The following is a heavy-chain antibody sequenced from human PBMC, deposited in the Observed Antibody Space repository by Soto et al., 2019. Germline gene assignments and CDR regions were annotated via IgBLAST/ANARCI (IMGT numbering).Heavy chain of an antibody. J-gene: IGHJ5*02. CDR2: IHDSGNT. Sequence: SSETLSLTCTVFGGSVSIGDYLWSWIRQRPGKGLEWIGYIHDSGNTYYNPSLKSRVTISLDTSKNQLSLKVTSMTAADTAVYFCARARGGDSGDYASLFDRWGQGNLVTVSS. CDR1: GGSVSIGDYL. CDR3: ARARGGDSGDYASLFDR. V-gene: IGHV4-30-4*01. D-gene: IGHD4-17*01.